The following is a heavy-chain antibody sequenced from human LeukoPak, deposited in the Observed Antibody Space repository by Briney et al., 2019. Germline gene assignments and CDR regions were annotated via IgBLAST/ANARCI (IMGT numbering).Heavy chain of an antibody. CDR3: ARGYTAMSHNYYYGMDV. CDR2: IKQDGSEK. J-gene: IGHJ6*02. Sequence: GGSLRLSCAASGSTFSSYWMSWVRQAPGKGLEWVANIKQDGSEKYYVDSVKGRFTISRDNAKNSLYLQMNSLRAEDTAVYYCARGYTAMSHNYYYGMDVWGQGTTVTVSS. D-gene: IGHD5-18*01. V-gene: IGHV3-7*01. CDR1: GSTFSSYW.